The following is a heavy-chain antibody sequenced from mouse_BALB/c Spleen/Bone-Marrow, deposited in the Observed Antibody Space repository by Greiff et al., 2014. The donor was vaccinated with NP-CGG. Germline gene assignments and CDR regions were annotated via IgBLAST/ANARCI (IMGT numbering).Heavy chain of an antibody. CDR1: GFAFSSYD. CDR3: ARPRDYYGSSPFYAMDY. D-gene: IGHD1-1*01. CDR2: ISSGGGSS. V-gene: IGHV5-12-1*01. J-gene: IGHJ4*01. Sequence: EVKLVESGGGLVKPGGSLKLSCAASGFAFSSYDMSWVRQTPEKRLECVAYISSGGGSSYYPYTAKRQCRISRDNAKNNMYLQMKCHKSEDTAMYYYARPRDYYGSSPFYAMDYWGQGTSVTVSS.